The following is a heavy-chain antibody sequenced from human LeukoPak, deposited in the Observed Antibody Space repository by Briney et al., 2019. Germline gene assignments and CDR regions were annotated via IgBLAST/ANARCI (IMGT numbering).Heavy chain of an antibody. CDR2: INWNGGST. CDR3: ARARRDGYNCFDY. V-gene: IGHV3-20*04. Sequence: PGGSLRLSCAASGFTFSSYEMNWVRQAPGKGLEWVSGINWNGGSTGYADSVKGRFTISRDNAKNSLYLQMNSLRAEDTALYYCARARRDGYNCFDYWGQGTLVTVSS. J-gene: IGHJ4*02. CDR1: GFTFSSYE. D-gene: IGHD5-24*01.